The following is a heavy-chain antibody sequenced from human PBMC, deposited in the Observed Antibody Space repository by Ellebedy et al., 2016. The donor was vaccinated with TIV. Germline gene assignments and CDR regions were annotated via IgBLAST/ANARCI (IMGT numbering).Heavy chain of an antibody. V-gene: IGHV3-30*02. D-gene: IGHD3-9*01. CDR1: GFTFSSSG. CDR3: ARWGIRYFDY. CDR2: IRFDGNNA. Sequence: GGSLRLSCAASGFTFSSSGMNWVRQAPGKGLEWVAFIRFDGNNAYYADSAKGRFTISRDNSKNTLYPQMNSLRDEDTAVYYCARWGIRYFDYWGQGTLVTVSP. J-gene: IGHJ4*02.